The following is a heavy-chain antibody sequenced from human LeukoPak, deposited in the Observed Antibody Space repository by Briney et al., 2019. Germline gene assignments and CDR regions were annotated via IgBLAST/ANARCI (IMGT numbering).Heavy chain of an antibody. V-gene: IGHV3-33*06. D-gene: IGHD3-16*02. CDR1: GFTFSSYG. Sequence: PGRSLRLSCAASGFTFSSYGMHWVRQAPGKGLEWVAVIWSDGSNKYYADSVKGRFTISRDNSKNTLYLQMNSLRAEDTAVYYCAKEAPSRSYFDYWGQGTLVTVSS. CDR2: IWSDGSNK. CDR3: AKEAPSRSYFDY. J-gene: IGHJ4*02.